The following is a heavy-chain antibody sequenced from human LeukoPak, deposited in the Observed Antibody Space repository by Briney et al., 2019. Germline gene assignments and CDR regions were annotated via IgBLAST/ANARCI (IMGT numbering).Heavy chain of an antibody. D-gene: IGHD3-22*01. CDR1: GFTFSSYA. J-gene: IGHJ4*02. CDR2: ISGSGGST. V-gene: IGHV3-23*01. Sequence: GGSLRLSCAASGFTFSSYAMSWVRQAPGKGLEWVSAISGSGGSTYYADSVKGRFTISRDNSKNTLYLQMNSLRAEDTAVYYCAKDSSTMIVVVIPTPFEYWGQGTLVTVSS. CDR3: AKDSSTMIVVVIPTPFEY.